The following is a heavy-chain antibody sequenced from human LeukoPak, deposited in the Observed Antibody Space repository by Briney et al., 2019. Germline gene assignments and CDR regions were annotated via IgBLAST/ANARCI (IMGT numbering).Heavy chain of an antibody. CDR3: ARDERYDSSGYPFDY. V-gene: IGHV4-34*01. CDR2: INHSGST. CDR1: GGSFSGYY. D-gene: IGHD3-22*01. J-gene: IGHJ4*02. Sequence: SETLSLTCAVYGGSFSGYYWSWIRQPPGKGLEWIGEINHSGSTNYNPSLKSRVTISVDTSKNQFSLKLSSVTAADTAVYYCARDERYDSSGYPFDYWGQGTLVTVSS.